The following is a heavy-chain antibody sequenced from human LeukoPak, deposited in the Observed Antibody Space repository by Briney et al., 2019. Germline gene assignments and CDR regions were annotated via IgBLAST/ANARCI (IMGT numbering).Heavy chain of an antibody. Sequence: GGSLRLSCAASGFTFSSYSMNWVRQPPGKGLEWVASISSSSSYIYYEDSLKGRFTISRDNAKNPLHPQMNILRAANTARYFIARFTGPPFWSGYSMYYFDYWGQGTLVTVSS. J-gene: IGHJ4*02. CDR3: ARFTGPPFWSGYSMYYFDY. CDR1: GFTFSSYS. V-gene: IGHV3-21*03. CDR2: ISSSSSYI. D-gene: IGHD3-3*01.